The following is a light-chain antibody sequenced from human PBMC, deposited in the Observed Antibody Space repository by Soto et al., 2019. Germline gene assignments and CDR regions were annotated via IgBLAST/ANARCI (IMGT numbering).Light chain of an antibody. V-gene: IGKV1-39*01. J-gene: IGKJ1*01. CDR1: QSIDTH. CDR3: QQTYSPPAT. CDR2: EAS. Sequence: DIRMTQSPSSLSASVGDRVTIACRASQSIDTHLNWYQQHPGKAPNALIYEASNLQSGVPSRFSGSGSGTDFTLTISGLQPDDSATSDCQQTYSPPATFGQGTKVEIK.